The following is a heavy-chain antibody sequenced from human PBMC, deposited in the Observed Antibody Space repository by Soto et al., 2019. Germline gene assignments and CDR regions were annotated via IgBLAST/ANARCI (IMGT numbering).Heavy chain of an antibody. V-gene: IGHV5-51*01. D-gene: IGHD3-10*01. CDR3: ASLDFPPGGEMVRGVEDWYFDL. CDR2: IYPGDSDT. J-gene: IGHJ2*01. Sequence: GESLKISCKGSGYSFTSYWIGWVRQMPGKGLEWMGSIYPGDSDTRYSPSFQGQVTISADKSISTAYLQWSSLKASDTAMYYCASLDFPPGGEMVRGVEDWYFDLWARGTLX. CDR1: GYSFTSYW.